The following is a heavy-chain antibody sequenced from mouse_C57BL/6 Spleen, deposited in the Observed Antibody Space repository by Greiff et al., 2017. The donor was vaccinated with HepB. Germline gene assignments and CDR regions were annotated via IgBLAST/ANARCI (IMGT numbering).Heavy chain of an antibody. Sequence: EVQGVESGGGLVKPGGSLKLSCAASGFTFSSYAMSWVRQTPEKRLEWVATISDGGSYTYYPDNVKGRFTISRDNAKNNLYLQMSHLKSEDTAMYYCARVDYYGNPWFAYWGQGTLVTVSA. CDR3: ARVDYYGNPWFAY. CDR1: GFTFSSYA. CDR2: ISDGGSYT. D-gene: IGHD2-1*01. J-gene: IGHJ3*01. V-gene: IGHV5-4*01.